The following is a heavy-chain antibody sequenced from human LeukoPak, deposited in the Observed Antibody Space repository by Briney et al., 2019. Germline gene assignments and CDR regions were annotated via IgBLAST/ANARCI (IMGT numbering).Heavy chain of an antibody. CDR3: ARDQVSSGYYDSD. D-gene: IGHD3-22*01. CDR1: GGTFSSYA. CDR2: IIPILGIA. Sequence: ASVKVSCKASGGTFSSYAISWVRQAPGQGLEWMGRIIPILGIANYAQKFQGRVMITADKSTSTAYMELSSLRSEDTAVYYCARDQVSSGYYDSDWGQGTLVTVSS. V-gene: IGHV1-69*04. J-gene: IGHJ4*02.